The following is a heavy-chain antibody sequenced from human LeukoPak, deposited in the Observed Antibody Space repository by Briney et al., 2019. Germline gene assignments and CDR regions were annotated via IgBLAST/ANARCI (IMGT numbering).Heavy chain of an antibody. CDR3: ARVGVGIAAAGNWYFGL. V-gene: IGHV1-18*04. D-gene: IGHD6-13*01. CDR2: ISAYNGNT. CDR1: GYTFTSYG. Sequence: ASVKVSCKASGYTFTSYGISWVRQAPGQGLEWMGWISAYNGNTNYAQKLQGRVTMTTDTSTSTAYMELRSLRSDDTAVYYCARVGVGIAAAGNWYFGLWGRGTLVTVSS. J-gene: IGHJ2*01.